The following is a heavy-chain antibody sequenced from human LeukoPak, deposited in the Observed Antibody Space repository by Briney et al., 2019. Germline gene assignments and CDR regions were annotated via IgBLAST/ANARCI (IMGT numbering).Heavy chain of an antibody. CDR2: IYPGDSDT. CDR1: GYNFNTFW. Sequence: GESLKISCQGSGYNFNTFWIGWVRQMPGKGLEWIGIIYPGDSDTRYSPSFHGQVTISADKSISTAYLQWSSLKASDTAMYYCATPRGYSYGFDYWGQGTLVTVSS. CDR3: ATPRGYSYGFDY. D-gene: IGHD5-18*01. V-gene: IGHV5-51*01. J-gene: IGHJ4*02.